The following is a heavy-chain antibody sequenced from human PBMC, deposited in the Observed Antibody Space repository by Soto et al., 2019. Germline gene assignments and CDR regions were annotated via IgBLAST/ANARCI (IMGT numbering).Heavy chain of an antibody. D-gene: IGHD6-19*01. J-gene: IGHJ5*02. Sequence: QVQLQESGPGLVKPSETLSLTCTVSGGSISSYYWTWIRQPPGKGLEWIGYIYYSGSTNYNPSLKSRVTISVDTSKNQFSLKLSSVTAADTAVYYCARGVRAQWLVLEWFDPWGQGTLVTVSS. V-gene: IGHV4-59*01. CDR1: GGSISSYY. CDR2: IYYSGST. CDR3: ARGVRAQWLVLEWFDP.